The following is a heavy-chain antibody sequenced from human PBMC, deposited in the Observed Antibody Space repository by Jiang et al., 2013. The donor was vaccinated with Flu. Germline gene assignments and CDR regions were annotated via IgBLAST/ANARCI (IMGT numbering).Heavy chain of an antibody. CDR3: TTRGYDSSGYYDDY. CDR2: IKSKTDGGTT. Sequence: LSCAASGFTFSNAWMSWVRQAPGKGLEWVGRIKSKTDGGTTDYAAPVKGRFTISRDDSKNTLYLQMNSLKTEDTAVYYCTTRGYDSSGYYDDYWGQGTLVTVSS. J-gene: IGHJ4*02. D-gene: IGHD3-22*01. CDR1: GFTFSNAW. V-gene: IGHV3-15*01.